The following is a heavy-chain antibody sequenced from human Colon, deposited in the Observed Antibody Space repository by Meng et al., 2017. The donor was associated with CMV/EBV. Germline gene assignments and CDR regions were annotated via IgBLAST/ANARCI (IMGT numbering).Heavy chain of an antibody. J-gene: IGHJ4*02. Sequence: GSLRLSCSVFGASVTSSKWWSWVRQSPGKGLEWIGEIFNGESTNYNPSLTSRVTISLDKSKNQFSLRLDSVTAADTAVYYCARQSGWYCFDNWGQGTLVTVSS. V-gene: IGHV4-4*02. D-gene: IGHD6-19*01. CDR3: ARQSGWYCFDN. CDR2: IFNGEST. CDR1: GASVTSSKW.